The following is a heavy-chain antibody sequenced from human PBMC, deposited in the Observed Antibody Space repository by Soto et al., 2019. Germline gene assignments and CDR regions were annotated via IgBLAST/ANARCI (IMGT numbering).Heavy chain of an antibody. CDR3: AREGCGGDCPVAFDI. CDR2: IYSGRST. J-gene: IGHJ3*02. CDR1: GFTVSSNY. D-gene: IGHD2-21*02. V-gene: IGHV3-53*02. Sequence: EVQLVETGGGLIQPGGSLRLSCAASGFTVSSNYMSWVRQAPGKGLEWVSVIYSGRSTYYADSVKGRFTISRDNSKNTLYLQMNRLRAEVTSVYYCAREGCGGDCPVAFDIWGQGTMVTVSS.